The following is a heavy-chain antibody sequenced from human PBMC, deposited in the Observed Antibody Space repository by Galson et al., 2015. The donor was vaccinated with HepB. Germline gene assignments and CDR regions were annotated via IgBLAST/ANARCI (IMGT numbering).Heavy chain of an antibody. CDR2: ISSSSTTI. CDR1: TFIFTTYS. Sequence: SLRLSCAASTFIFTTYSMNWVRQAPGKGLEWVSYISSSSTTIYYADSVKGRFTISRDNAKNSLYLQMSSLRAEDTAVYYCARAAIGSYPFGPYCGGDCYTTWRDGLYWFDPWGQGTLVTVSS. V-gene: IGHV3-48*04. J-gene: IGHJ5*02. CDR3: ARAAIGSYPFGPYCGGDCYTTWRDGLYWFDP. D-gene: IGHD2-21*02.